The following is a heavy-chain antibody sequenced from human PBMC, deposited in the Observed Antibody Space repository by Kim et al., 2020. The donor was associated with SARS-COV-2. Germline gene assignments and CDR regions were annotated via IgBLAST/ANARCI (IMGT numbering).Heavy chain of an antibody. D-gene: IGHD3-10*01. CDR3: ARDRAGILTWFDP. J-gene: IGHJ5*02. Sequence: SETLSLTCAVSGGSISSSNWWSWVRQPPGKGLEWIGEIYHSGSTNYNPSLKSRVTISVDKSNNQFSLKLSSVTAADTAVYYCARDRAGILTWFDPWGQGTLVTVSS. V-gene: IGHV4-4*02. CDR1: GGSISSSNW. CDR2: IYHSGST.